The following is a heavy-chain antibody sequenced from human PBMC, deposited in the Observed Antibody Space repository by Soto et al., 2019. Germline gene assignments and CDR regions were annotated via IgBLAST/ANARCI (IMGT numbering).Heavy chain of an antibody. Sequence: EVQMLESGGGLVQPGGSLRLSCAASGFTFSSDAMSWVRQAPGKGLEWVSAISGSGGSTYYADSVKGRFTISRDNSKNTLYLQMNSLRAEDTAVYYCAKDLEYSYGHLNPDYWGQGTLVTVSS. CDR1: GFTFSSDA. CDR2: ISGSGGST. D-gene: IGHD5-18*01. CDR3: AKDLEYSYGHLNPDY. J-gene: IGHJ4*02. V-gene: IGHV3-23*01.